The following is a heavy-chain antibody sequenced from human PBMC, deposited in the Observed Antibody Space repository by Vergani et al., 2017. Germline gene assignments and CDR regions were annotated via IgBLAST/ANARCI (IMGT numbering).Heavy chain of an antibody. CDR2: IIPIFGTA. CDR3: AICGTALLTAHLAVRDYYYGMDV. D-gene: IGHD3-9*01. J-gene: IGHJ6*02. V-gene: IGHV1-69*01. CDR1: GGTFSSYA. Sequence: QVQLVQSGAEVKKPGSSVKVSCKASGGTFSSYAISWVRQAPGQGLEWMGGIIPIFGTANYAQKFQGRVTITADESTSTAYMELSSLRSEDTAVYYCAICGTALLTAHLAVRDYYYGMDVWGQGTTVTVSS.